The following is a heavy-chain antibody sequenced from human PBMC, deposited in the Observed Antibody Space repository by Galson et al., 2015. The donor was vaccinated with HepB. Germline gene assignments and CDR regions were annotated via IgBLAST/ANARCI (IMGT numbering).Heavy chain of an antibody. V-gene: IGHV1-69*13. CDR1: GGTFSSYA. CDR2: IIPIFGTA. J-gene: IGHJ4*02. Sequence: SVKVSCKASGGTFSSYAISWVRQAPGQGLEWMGGIIPIFGTANYAQKFQGRVTITADESTSTAYMELSSLRSEDTAVYYCARLVDPDYYDSSGYYSDYWGQGTLVTVSS. CDR3: ARLVDPDYYDSSGYYSDY. D-gene: IGHD3-22*01.